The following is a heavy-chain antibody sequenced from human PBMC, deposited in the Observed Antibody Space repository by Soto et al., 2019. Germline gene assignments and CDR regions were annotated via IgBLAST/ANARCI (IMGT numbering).Heavy chain of an antibody. D-gene: IGHD2-15*01. J-gene: IGHJ3*02. CDR2: IKSKTDGGTT. CDR3: TTDLGSTTRDYCSGGSCYSRPPPDAFDI. CDR1: GFTFSNAW. Sequence: GGSLRLSCAASGFTFSNAWMNWVRQAPGKGLEWVGRIKSKTDGGTTDYAAPVKGRFTISRDDSKNTLYLQMNSLKTEDTAVYYCTTDLGSTTRDYCSGGSCYSRPPPDAFDIWGQGTLVTVSS. V-gene: IGHV3-15*07.